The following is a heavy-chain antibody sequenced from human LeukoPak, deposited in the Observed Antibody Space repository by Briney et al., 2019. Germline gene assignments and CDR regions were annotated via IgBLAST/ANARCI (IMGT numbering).Heavy chain of an antibody. D-gene: IGHD3-16*02. J-gene: IGHJ4*02. V-gene: IGHV3-48*03. CDR1: GFTFSSYE. CDR2: ISSSGSTI. CDR3: GRDGGGRGPMITFGGVIVNHVGY. Sequence: GGSLRLSCAASGFTFSSYEMNWVRQAPGKGLEWVSYISSSGSTIYYADSVKGRFTISRDNAKNSLYLQMNSLRAEDTAVYYCGRDGGGRGPMITFGGVIVNHVGYWGQGTLVTVSS.